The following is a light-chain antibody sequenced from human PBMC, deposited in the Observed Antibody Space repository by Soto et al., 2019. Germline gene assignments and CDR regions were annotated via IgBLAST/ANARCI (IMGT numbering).Light chain of an antibody. J-gene: IGKJ1*01. CDR1: QSVSSH. CDR3: QQYGSSGT. CDR2: GAS. V-gene: IGKV3-20*01. Sequence: EIAMTQSPATLSVSPGEGATVSCRASQSVSSHLAWYQHKPGQAPRLLIYGASNRATGIPDRFSGSGSGTDFTLTISRLEPEDFAVYYCQQYGSSGTFGQGTKVDIK.